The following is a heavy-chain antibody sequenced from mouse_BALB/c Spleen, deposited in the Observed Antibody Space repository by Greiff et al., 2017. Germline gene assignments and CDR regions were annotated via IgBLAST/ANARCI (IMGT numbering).Heavy chain of an antibody. CDR2: ISSGGST. D-gene: IGHD2-14*01. CDR3: ARGQDRYHWYFDV. Sequence: EVKLVESGGGLVKPGGSLKLSCAASGFTFSSYAMSWVRQTPEKRLEWVASISSGGSTYYPDSVKGRFTISRDNARNILYLQMSSLRSEDTAMYYCARGQDRYHWYFDVWGAGTTVTVSS. V-gene: IGHV5-6-5*01. CDR1: GFTFSSYA. J-gene: IGHJ1*01.